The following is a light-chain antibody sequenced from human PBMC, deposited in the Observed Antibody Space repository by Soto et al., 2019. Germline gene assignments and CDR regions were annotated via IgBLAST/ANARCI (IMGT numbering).Light chain of an antibody. Sequence: QSALTQPASVSGSPGQSITISCTGTSSDVGGYNYVSWYQHPPGKAPKLIIYDVSNRPSGVSYRFSGSKSGNTASLTISGPQPEDEADYYCSSYTTSNTRQIVFGTGTKLTVL. CDR2: DVS. J-gene: IGLJ1*01. CDR1: SSDVGGYNY. CDR3: SSYTTSNTRQIV. V-gene: IGLV2-14*03.